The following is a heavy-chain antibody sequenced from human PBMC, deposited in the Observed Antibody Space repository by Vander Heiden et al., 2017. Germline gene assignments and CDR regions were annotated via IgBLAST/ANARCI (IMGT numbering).Heavy chain of an antibody. J-gene: IGHJ4*02. CDR2: IYSSGNT. CDR1: GDSMSRTLHY. Sequence: QVQLQASGPGLVKPSQTLSLTCSVSGDSMSRTLHYWPWLRPHPGQGLEWIGSIYSSGNTYYNPALESRVTISVDTSKRQFFLTVTSVTAADTAVYYCAREIGRGNYFDYFDSWGQGTMVTVSS. D-gene: IGHD3-10*01. V-gene: IGHV4-31*03. CDR3: AREIGRGNYFDYFDS.